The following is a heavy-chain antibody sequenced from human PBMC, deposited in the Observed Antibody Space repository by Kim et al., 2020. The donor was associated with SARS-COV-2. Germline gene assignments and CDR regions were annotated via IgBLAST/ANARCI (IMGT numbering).Heavy chain of an antibody. CDR1: GFTFSGYY. J-gene: IGHJ4*03. D-gene: IGHD3-16*01. CDR3: AGHGFVSSH. Sequence: GGSLRLSCVASGFTFSGYYMSWVRQAPGKGLEWVSFVCSSGSPSYAASSKGRFTISSRNSCNTMLLQLNNILAADATAEYYSAGHGFVSSHRGHRAPVT. V-gene: IGHV3-53*01. CDR2: VCSSGSP.